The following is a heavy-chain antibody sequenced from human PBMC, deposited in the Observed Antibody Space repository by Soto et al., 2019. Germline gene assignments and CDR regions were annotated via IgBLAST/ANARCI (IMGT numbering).Heavy chain of an antibody. V-gene: IGHV1-18*01. CDR2: INAYNGNT. J-gene: IGHJ5*02. CDR3: ARVLPPFAP. CDR1: GYTFTSYG. Sequence: QVQLVQSGAEVKKPGASVKVSCKASGYTFTSYGISWVRQAPGQGLEWMGWINAYNGNTNYAQKLQGRVTMTTDTPTSTAYMELRSLSSDATAVYSCARVLPPFAPWGQGTLVTVSS.